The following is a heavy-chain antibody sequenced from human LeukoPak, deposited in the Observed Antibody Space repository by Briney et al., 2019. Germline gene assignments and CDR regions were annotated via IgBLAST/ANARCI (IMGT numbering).Heavy chain of an antibody. CDR1: GFTFSSYW. V-gene: IGHV3-7*01. CDR2: IKQDGSEK. Sequence: GGSLRLSCAASGFTFSSYWMSWVRQAPGKGLEWVANIKQDGSEKYYVDSVKGRFTISRDNAENSLYLQMNSLRAEDTAVYYCARALLYDFWSGDDWFDPWGQGTLVTVSS. J-gene: IGHJ5*02. D-gene: IGHD3-3*01. CDR3: ARALLYDFWSGDDWFDP.